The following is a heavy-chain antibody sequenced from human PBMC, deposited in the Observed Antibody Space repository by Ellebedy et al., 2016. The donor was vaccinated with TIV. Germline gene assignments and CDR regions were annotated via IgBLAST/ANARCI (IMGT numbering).Heavy chain of an antibody. D-gene: IGHD3-16*02. CDR1: GYTFTSYY. V-gene: IGHV1-46*01. CDR2: INPSGGST. CDR3: ARGGYDYIWGSYRSHGMDV. Sequence: ASVKVSCXASGYTFTSYYMHWVRQAPGQGLEWMGIINPSGGSTSYAQKFQGRVTMTRDTSTSTVYMELSSLRSEDTAVYYCARGGYDYIWGSYRSHGMDVWGQGTTVTVSS. J-gene: IGHJ6*02.